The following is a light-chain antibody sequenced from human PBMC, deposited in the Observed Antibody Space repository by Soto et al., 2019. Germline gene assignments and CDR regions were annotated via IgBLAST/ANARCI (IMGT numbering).Light chain of an antibody. CDR2: MVS. CDR3: FSYAGSSIWV. J-gene: IGLJ3*02. Sequence: QSALTQPASVSGSPGQSITISCTGTSSDVGNYNYVSWYQQYPGRVPKLLIYMVSNRPSGVSNRFSGSKSGNTASLTISGLQAEDEADYFCFSYAGSSIWVFGGGTKLTVL. V-gene: IGLV2-23*02. CDR1: SSDVGNYNY.